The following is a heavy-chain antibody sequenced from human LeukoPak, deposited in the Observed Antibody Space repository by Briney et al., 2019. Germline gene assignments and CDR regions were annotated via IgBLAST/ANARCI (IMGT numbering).Heavy chain of an antibody. J-gene: IGHJ5*02. CDR1: GFTFSNYW. V-gene: IGHV3-7*01. D-gene: IGHD1-26*01. Sequence: GGSLRLSCAASGFTFSNYWMSWVRQAPGKGLEWVANIKQDASEKYYVDSVKGRFTISRDNAKNSLNLQMNSLRAEDTAVYYCARNREGSSYQVDHWGQGTLVTVSS. CDR2: IKQDASEK. CDR3: ARNREGSSYQVDH.